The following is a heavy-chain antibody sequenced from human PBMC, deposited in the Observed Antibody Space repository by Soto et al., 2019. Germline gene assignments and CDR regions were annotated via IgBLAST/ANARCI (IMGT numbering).Heavy chain of an antibody. J-gene: IGHJ4*02. CDR1: GFTFSSYS. Sequence: GGSLRLYCAASGFTFSSYSMNWVRQAPGKGLEWVSSISSSSSYIYYADSVKGRFTISRDNAKNSLYLQMNSLRAEDTAVYYCARDSTGRFDYWGQGTLVTVSS. CDR2: ISSSSSYI. V-gene: IGHV3-21*01. CDR3: ARDSTGRFDY.